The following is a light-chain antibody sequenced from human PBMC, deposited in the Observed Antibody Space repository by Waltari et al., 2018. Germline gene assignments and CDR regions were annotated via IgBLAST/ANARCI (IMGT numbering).Light chain of an antibody. J-gene: IGLJ3*02. CDR1: SRDVGGYNY. Sequence: QSALPQPASVSGSPGQSITTSCTGTSRDVGGYNYVSWYQQHPGKAPKLMIYDVSNRPSGVSNRFSGSKSGNTASLTISGLQAEDEADYYCSSYTSSSTLWVFGGGTKLTVL. V-gene: IGLV2-14*03. CDR2: DVS. CDR3: SSYTSSSTLWV.